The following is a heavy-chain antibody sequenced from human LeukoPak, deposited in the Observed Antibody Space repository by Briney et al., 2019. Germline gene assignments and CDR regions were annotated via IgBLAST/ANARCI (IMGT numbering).Heavy chain of an antibody. CDR3: AKDPQLYRDIVVVPAANRGSYFDY. V-gene: IGHV3-30*04. CDR1: GFTFSSYA. D-gene: IGHD2-2*01. J-gene: IGHJ4*02. CDR2: ISYDGSNK. Sequence: PGGSLRLSCAASGFTFSSYAMHWVRQAPGKGLEWVAVISYDGSNKYYADSVKGRFTISRDNSKNTLYLQMNSLRAEDTAVYYCAKDPQLYRDIVVVPAANRGSYFDYWGQGTLVTVSS.